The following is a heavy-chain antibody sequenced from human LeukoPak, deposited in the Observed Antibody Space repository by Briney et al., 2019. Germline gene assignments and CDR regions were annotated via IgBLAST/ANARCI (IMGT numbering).Heavy chain of an antibody. CDR3: ARASYTNDFWSGYYDFNY. J-gene: IGHJ4*02. D-gene: IGHD3-3*01. Sequence: GGSLRLSCAASGFTVSSNYMSWVRQAPGKGLEWVSVIYSGGSTYYADSVKGRFTISRDNSKNTLYLQMNSLRAEDAAVYYCARASYTNDFWSGYYDFNYWGQGTLVTVSS. CDR2: IYSGGST. CDR1: GFTVSSNY. V-gene: IGHV3-66*02.